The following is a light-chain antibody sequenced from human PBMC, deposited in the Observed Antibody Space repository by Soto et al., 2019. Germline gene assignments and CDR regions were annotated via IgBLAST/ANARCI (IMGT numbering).Light chain of an antibody. Sequence: QSALTQPPSAAGSPGQSVTISCIGTTSDVGGYNYVSWYQQHPGKAPKLMIYEVSKRPSGVPDRFSGSKSGNTASLTGAGLQAEDDADDYCSSYAASNNLGVFGGGTKLTVL. J-gene: IGLJ2*01. CDR1: TSDVGGYNY. V-gene: IGLV2-8*01. CDR2: EVS. CDR3: SSYAASNNLGV.